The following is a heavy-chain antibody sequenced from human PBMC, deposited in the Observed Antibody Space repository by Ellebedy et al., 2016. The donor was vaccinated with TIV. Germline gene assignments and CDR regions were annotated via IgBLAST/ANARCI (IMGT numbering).Heavy chain of an antibody. J-gene: IGHJ4*02. V-gene: IGHV4-30-2*01. CDR2: IYHSGST. CDR1: GGSISSGGYS. CDR3: ARGSMIAGPDY. D-gene: IGHD3-22*01. Sequence: SETLSLXXAVSGGSISSGGYSWSWIRQPPGKGLEWIGYIYHSGSTNYNPSLKSRVTISVDKSKNQFSLKLSSVTAADTAVYYCARGSMIAGPDYWGQGTLVTVSS.